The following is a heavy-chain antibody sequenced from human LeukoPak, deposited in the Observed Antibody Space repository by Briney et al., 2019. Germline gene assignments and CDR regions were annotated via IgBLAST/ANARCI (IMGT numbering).Heavy chain of an antibody. D-gene: IGHD1-26*01. J-gene: IGHJ4*02. CDR3: ARGVFGDGGSYRLDY. CDR2: INHSGST. V-gene: IGHV4-34*01. CDR1: GGSFSGYY. Sequence: ASETLSLTCAVYGGSFSGYYWSWIRQPPGKGLEWIGEINHSGSTNYNPSLKSRVTISVDTSKNQFSLKLSSVTAADTAVCYCARGVFGDGGSYRLDYWGQGTLVTVSS.